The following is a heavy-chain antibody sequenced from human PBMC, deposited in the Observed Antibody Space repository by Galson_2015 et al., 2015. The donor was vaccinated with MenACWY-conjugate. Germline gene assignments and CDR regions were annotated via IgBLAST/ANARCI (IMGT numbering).Heavy chain of an antibody. CDR3: ARVSVAVASDAFDI. D-gene: IGHD6-19*01. J-gene: IGHJ3*02. CDR1: GFTFSTYA. Sequence: SLRLSCAASGFTFSTYAMTWVRQAPGKGLEWVSGISGSGTHTYYADSVKGRFTISRDNSKNTVYLQMNTLGAEDTAVYYCARVSVAVASDAFDIWGQGTMVTVSS. CDR2: ISGSGTHT. V-gene: IGHV3-23*01.